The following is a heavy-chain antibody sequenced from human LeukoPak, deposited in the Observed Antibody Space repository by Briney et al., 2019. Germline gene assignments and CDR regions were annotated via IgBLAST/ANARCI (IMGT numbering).Heavy chain of an antibody. J-gene: IGHJ4*02. CDR2: IYYSGST. D-gene: IGHD1-14*01. CDR1: GGSISSYY. Sequence: PSETLSLTCTASGGSISSYYWSWIRQPPGKGLEWIGYIYYSGSTYYNPSLKSRVTISVHTSKNQFSLKLSSVTAADTAVYYCARDWLYNPEADYWGQGTLVTVSS. CDR3: ARDWLYNPEADY. V-gene: IGHV4-59*01.